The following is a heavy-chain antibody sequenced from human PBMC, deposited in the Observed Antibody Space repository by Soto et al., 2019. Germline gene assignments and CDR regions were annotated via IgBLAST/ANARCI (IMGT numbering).Heavy chain of an antibody. CDR2: TYYRSKWYN. D-gene: IGHD3-3*01. Sequence: HTRSLTCAISGDSVSSNSAAWNWIRQSPSRGLEWLGRTYYRSKWYNDYAVSVKSRITINPDTSKNQFSLQLNSVTPGDTAVYYCARDRGYYDFWRGYPYYYGMDVWGQGTNVTV. CDR3: ARDRGYYDFWRGYPYYYGMDV. V-gene: IGHV6-1*01. J-gene: IGHJ6*02. CDR1: GDSVSSNSAA.